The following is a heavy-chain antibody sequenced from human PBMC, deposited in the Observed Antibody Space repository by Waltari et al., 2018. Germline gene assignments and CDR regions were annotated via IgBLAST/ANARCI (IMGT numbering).Heavy chain of an antibody. J-gene: IGHJ5*01. V-gene: IGHV4-34*01. D-gene: IGHD6-6*01. CDR3: ASRGKRRRSVKAIAARTASGTWLDS. CDR1: GGSLSGYY. CDR2: IDHGGST. Sequence: QVQLQQWGAGLLKPSETLSLTCAVYGGSLSGYYWTWIRQPTGKGLEGSGEIDHGGSTNFNPSLKSRGTISVDTSKNHFSLNLGSVSAADTAVYYCASRGKRRRSVKAIAARTASGTWLDSWGQGTLVTVSS.